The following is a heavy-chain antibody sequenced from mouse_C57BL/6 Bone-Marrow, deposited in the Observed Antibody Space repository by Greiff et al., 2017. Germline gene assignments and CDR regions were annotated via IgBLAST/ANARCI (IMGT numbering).Heavy chain of an antibody. V-gene: IGHV1-64*01. CDR2: IHPNGGST. Sequence: VKLQQPGAELVKPGASVKLSCKASGYTFTSYGMTWVSQTPGQGLEWVGMIHPNGGSTNYNDKFKSKVTLTVDNASSPAYLQLSRLTSEDAAVYYGARLGYSWYFDVWGTGTTVTVSS. CDR1: GYTFTSYG. CDR3: ARLGYSWYFDV. J-gene: IGHJ1*03. D-gene: IGHD1-1*01.